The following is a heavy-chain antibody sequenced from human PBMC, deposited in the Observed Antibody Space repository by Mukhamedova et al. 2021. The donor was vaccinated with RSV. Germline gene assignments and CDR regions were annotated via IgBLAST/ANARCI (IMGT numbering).Heavy chain of an antibody. D-gene: IGHD2/OR15-2a*01. V-gene: IGHV4-61*01. CDR1: GGSVSSNNYY. Sequence: TCTVSGGSVSSNNYYWSWFRLPPGKVLKGMGYFNNIGSTNYNPPLKILFTVSLTPSKNQFSLKLSSLTAADTAVYYFSINGGSYF. CDR3: SINGGSYF. J-gene: IGHJ1*01. CDR2: FNNIGST.